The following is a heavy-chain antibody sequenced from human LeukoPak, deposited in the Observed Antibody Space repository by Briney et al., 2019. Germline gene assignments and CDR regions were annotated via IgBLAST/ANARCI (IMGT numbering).Heavy chain of an antibody. CDR1: GGSVSSYY. CDR2: IYYSGST. CDR3: ARGGMVRTTYYYYGMDV. D-gene: IGHD3-10*01. Sequence: SETLSLTCTVSGGSVSSYYWSWIRQPPGKGLEWIGYIYYSGSTNYNPSLKSRVTISVDTSKNQFSLKLSSVTAADTAVYYCARGGMVRTTYYYYGMDVWGQGTTVTVSS. J-gene: IGHJ6*02. V-gene: IGHV4-59*02.